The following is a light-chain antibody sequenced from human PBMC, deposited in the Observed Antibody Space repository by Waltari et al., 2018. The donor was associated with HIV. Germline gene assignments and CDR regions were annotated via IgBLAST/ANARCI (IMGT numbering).Light chain of an antibody. CDR2: WAS. CDR3: QQYYSTPYT. V-gene: IGKV4-1*01. Sequence: DIVMTKSPDSLAVSLGGRAPIKCNSNQSVLYSSNNKNYLAWYQQKPGQPPKLLIYWASTRESGVPDRFSGSGSGTDFTLTISSLQAEDVAVYYCQQYYSTPYTFGQGTKLEIK. CDR1: QSVLYSSNNKNY. J-gene: IGKJ2*01.